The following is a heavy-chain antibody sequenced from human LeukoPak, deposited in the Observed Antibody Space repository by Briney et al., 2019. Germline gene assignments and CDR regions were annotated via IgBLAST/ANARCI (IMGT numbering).Heavy chain of an antibody. CDR3: ARAEQAVAGVFDY. CDR1: GYTFTSYG. D-gene: IGHD6-19*01. Sequence: GASVKVSCKASGYTFTSYGISWVRQAPGQGLEWMGWINPNSGGTNYAQKFQGWVTMTRDTSISTAYMELSRLRSDDTAVYYCARAEQAVAGVFDYWGQGTLVTVSS. J-gene: IGHJ4*02. V-gene: IGHV1-2*04. CDR2: INPNSGGT.